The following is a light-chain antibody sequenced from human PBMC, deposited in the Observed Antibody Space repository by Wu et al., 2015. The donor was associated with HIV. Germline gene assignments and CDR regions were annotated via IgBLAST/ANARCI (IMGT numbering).Light chain of an antibody. CDR1: QGISNY. Sequence: DIQMTQSPSSLSASVGDRVXITCRASQGISNYLAWYQQKPGKVPQLLIYDASTLQSGVPSRFSGSGSGTNFTLTISSLQPGDVATYYCQKYNTAPWTFGQGTKVEMK. J-gene: IGKJ1*01. CDR3: QKYNTAPWT. CDR2: DAS. V-gene: IGKV1-27*01.